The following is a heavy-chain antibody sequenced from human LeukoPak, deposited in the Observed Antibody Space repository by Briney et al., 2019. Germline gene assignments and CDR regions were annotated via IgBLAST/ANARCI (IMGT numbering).Heavy chain of an antibody. J-gene: IGHJ6*04. CDR1: GFTFSSYG. CDR2: ISYDGSNK. D-gene: IGHD5-12*01. CDR3: AKDCRYSSCGMDV. V-gene: IGHV3-30*18. Sequence: GGSLRPSCAASGFTFSSYGMHWVRQAPGKGLEWVAVISYDGSNKYYADSVKGRFTISRDNSKNTLYLQMNSLRAEDTAVYYCAKDCRYSSCGMDVWGKGTTVTVSS.